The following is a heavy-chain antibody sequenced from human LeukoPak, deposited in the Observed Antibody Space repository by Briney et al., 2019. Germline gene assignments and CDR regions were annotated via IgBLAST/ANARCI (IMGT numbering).Heavy chain of an antibody. J-gene: IGHJ5*02. CDR2: IYYSGST. D-gene: IGHD2-21*02. V-gene: IGHV4-61*08. CDR1: GGSISSGGYY. Sequence: PSETLSLTCTVSGGSISSGGYYWSWIRQPPGKGLEWIGYIYYSGSTNYNPSLKSRVTISVDTSKNQFSLKLSSVTAADTAVYYCARVYPYCGGDCYSVGFDPWGQGTLVTVSS. CDR3: ARVYPYCGGDCYSVGFDP.